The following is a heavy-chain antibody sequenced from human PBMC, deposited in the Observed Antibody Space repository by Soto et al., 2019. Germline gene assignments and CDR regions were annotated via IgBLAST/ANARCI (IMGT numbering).Heavy chain of an antibody. CDR2: ISYDGSNK. V-gene: IGHV3-30*18. D-gene: IGHD1-26*01. CDR1: GFTFGSYG. J-gene: IGHJ4*02. Sequence: GGSLRLSCAASGFTFGSYGMHWVRQAPGKGLEWVAVISYDGSNKYYADSVKGRFTISRDNSKNTLYLQMNSLRAEDTAVYYCAKGGELLLLGDYFDYWGQGTLVTVSS. CDR3: AKGGELLLLGDYFDY.